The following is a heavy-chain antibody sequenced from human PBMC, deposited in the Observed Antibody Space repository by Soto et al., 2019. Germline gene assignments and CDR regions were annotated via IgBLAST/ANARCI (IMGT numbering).Heavy chain of an antibody. CDR1: GASISSSNW. CDR3: ARGPRDWGGSSWYYFDY. Sequence: QVQLQESGPGLVKPSGTLSLTCTVSGASISSSNWWSWVRQPPGKGLDWIGEIYHSGSTNYNPSLKIRVTISVDKSKNQFSLKLSSVTAADTAVYYCARGPRDWGGSSWYYFDYWGQGSLVTVSS. D-gene: IGHD6-13*01. CDR2: IYHSGST. J-gene: IGHJ4*02. V-gene: IGHV4-4*02.